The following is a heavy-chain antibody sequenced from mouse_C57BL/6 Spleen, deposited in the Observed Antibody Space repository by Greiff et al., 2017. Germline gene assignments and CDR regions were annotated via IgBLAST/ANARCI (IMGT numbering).Heavy chain of an antibody. J-gene: IGHJ2*01. CDR3: TIDGRRAFDY. Sequence: VQLQQSGAELVRPGASVTLSCKASGYTFTDYEMHWVKQTPVNGLEWIGAIDPETGGTAYNQKFKGKAILTADKSSSTAYMELRSRTSEDSAVYYCTIDGRRAFDYWGQGTILTVSS. CDR2: IDPETGGT. D-gene: IGHD2-3*01. CDR1: GYTFTDYE. V-gene: IGHV1-15*01.